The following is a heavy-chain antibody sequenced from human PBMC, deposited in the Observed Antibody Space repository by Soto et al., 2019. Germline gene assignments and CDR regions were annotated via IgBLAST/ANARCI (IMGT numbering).Heavy chain of an antibody. CDR2: INPSGGRA. D-gene: IGHD5-18*01. CDR1: GYTFSNYY. CDR3: ARDGDGYNSWAIHYLDN. Sequence: QGQLVQSGAEVKKPGASVKVSCKASGYTFSNYYMHWRRQAPGQGLECMGIINPSGGRATYAQKFKGRITLTMDTSTSTVCLEMSSLTSEETAIYYCARDGDGYNSWAIHYLDNWGQGTLVTVSS. V-gene: IGHV1-46*01. J-gene: IGHJ4*02.